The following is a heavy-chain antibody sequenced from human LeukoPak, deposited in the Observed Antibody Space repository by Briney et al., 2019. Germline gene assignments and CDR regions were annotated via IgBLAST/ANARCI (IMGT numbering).Heavy chain of an antibody. D-gene: IGHD3-22*01. CDR3: ARDGSESTGYYYAL. CDR2: IKQDGSEK. CDR1: GFTFSSYW. V-gene: IGHV3-7*01. Sequence: GGSLRLSCAASGFTFSSYWMSWVRQAPGKGLEWVANIKQDGSEKYYVDSVKGRFTISRDNAKNSLYLQMNSLRAEDTAVYYCARDGSESTGYYYALWGQGTLVTVSS. J-gene: IGHJ4*02.